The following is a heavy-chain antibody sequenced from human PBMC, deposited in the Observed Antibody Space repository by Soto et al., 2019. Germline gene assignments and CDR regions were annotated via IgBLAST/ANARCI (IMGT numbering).Heavy chain of an antibody. Sequence: SGPTLVNPTQTLTLTCIFSGFSLRTSGVGVGWIRQPPGKALEWLGFIYWNDDKRYSPSLKSRLTITKDTSKNQVVLTMTNMEPVDTARYYCGKSGSSGRYGLLDPWGQGIQVTV. D-gene: IGHD6-19*01. J-gene: IGHJ5*02. CDR3: GKSGSSGRYGLLDP. CDR1: GFSLRTSGVG. V-gene: IGHV2-5*01. CDR2: IYWNDDK.